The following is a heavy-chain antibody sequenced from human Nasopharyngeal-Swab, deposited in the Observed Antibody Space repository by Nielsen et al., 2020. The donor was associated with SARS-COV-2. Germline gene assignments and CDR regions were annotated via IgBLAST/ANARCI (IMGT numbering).Heavy chain of an antibody. V-gene: IGHV4-59*13. CDR2: IYYSGST. Sequence: SETLSLTCTVSGGSISSYYWSWIRQPPGKGLEWIGYIYYSGSTNYNPSLKSRVTISVDTSKNQFSLKLSSVTAADTAVYYCARVGGLGNDSNEYYFDYWGQGTLVTVSS. D-gene: IGHD1-1*01. CDR3: ARVGGLGNDSNEYYFDY. J-gene: IGHJ4*02. CDR1: GGSISSYY.